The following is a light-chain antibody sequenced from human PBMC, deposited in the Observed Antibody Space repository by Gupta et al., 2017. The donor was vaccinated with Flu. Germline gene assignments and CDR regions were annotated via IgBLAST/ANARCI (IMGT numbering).Light chain of an antibody. J-gene: IGLJ2*01. Sequence: HTVVTLESPLPVSPGGTLTPPCASSTGADTSGYYPNWFQPKPGQAPRALIYSTRNKHSGTPARFSGSLLGGKAALTLSDVQAEDEAEYYCLLYYAGVRLFGGGTKLTVL. CDR3: LLYYAGVRL. CDR1: TGADTSGYY. V-gene: IGLV7-43*01. CDR2: STR.